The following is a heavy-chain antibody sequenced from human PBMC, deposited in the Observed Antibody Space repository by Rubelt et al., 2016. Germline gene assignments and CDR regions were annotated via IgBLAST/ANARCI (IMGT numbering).Heavy chain of an antibody. CDR2: INHSGST. D-gene: IGHD5-18*01. Sequence: QLQLQQWGAGLLKPSETLSLTCAVYGGSFSGYYWSWIRQPPGKGLEWIGEINHSGSTNYNPSLKRVVTISVGTSKNQFSLKLSAVTAADTAVYYCASAKAKRGYSYGNRFFDYWGQGTLVTVSS. CDR1: GGSFSGYY. V-gene: IGHV4-34*01. J-gene: IGHJ4*02. CDR3: ASAKAKRGYSYGNRFFDY.